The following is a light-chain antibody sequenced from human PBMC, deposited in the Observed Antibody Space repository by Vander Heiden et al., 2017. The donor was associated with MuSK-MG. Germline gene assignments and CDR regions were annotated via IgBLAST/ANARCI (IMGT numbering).Light chain of an antibody. V-gene: IGKV1-5*03. CDR1: QSISSW. Sequence: DIQMTQSPSILSASVGDRVTITCRASQSISSWLAWYQQKPGKAPKLLIYKASSLESGVPSRFSGSGSGTEFTLTISSLQPDDFATYYCQQYTSYPRTFGQGTKVEIK. CDR3: QQYTSYPRT. CDR2: KAS. J-gene: IGKJ1*01.